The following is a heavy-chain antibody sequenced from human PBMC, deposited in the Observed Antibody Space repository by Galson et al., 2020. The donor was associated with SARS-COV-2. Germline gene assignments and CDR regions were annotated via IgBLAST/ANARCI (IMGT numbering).Heavy chain of an antibody. V-gene: IGHV4-4*02. CDR1: GGSIRSGHW. CDR2: INHNENT. J-gene: IGHJ4*02. CDR3: ARIIVLMTAADFDY. Sequence: ASATLSLTCAVSGGSIRSGHWWSWVRQTPGKGLEWIGDINHNENTNYNPSLKSRVSMSVDNSKNQFYLKVYSVSAADTAVYFCARIIVLMTAADFDYGCQGTLSTVSS. D-gene: IGHD2-21*02.